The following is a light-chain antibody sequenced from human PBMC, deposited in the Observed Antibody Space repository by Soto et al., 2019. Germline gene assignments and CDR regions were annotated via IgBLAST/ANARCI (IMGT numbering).Light chain of an antibody. CDR3: QAYERSLSYV. Sequence: QAVVTQPPSVSGAPGQRVTISCTGSSANIGAGYDVHWYQQLPGLVPKLLIYGNSNRPSGVPDRFSASQSGTSASLAITGRQAEDEAAYYCQAYERSLSYVFRTRTKVTV. J-gene: IGLJ1*01. CDR2: GNS. V-gene: IGLV1-40*01. CDR1: SANIGAGYD.